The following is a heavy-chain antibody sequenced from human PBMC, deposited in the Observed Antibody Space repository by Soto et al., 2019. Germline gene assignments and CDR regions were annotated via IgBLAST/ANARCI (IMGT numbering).Heavy chain of an antibody. D-gene: IGHD3-3*01. CDR1: GYTFTDYW. CDR3: ARNISNLRYYYYAMDL. CDR2: IYPGDSDT. J-gene: IGHJ6*02. V-gene: IGHV5-51*01. Sequence: ESLKISCKGSGYTFTDYWIGWVRQLPGKGLEWMGIIYPGDSDTRYSPSFQGHVTITVDKSTSTAYLQWNTLKASDTAMYYCARNISNLRYYYYAMDLWGQGTTVTVYS.